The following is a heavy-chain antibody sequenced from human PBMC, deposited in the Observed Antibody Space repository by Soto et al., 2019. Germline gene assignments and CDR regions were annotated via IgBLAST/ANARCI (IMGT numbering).Heavy chain of an antibody. CDR1: GFTFSSYS. Sequence: EVQLVESGGGLVKPGESLRLSCAASGFTFSSYSMNWVRQAPGKGLEWVSFVSRSSSHIYYADSVKGRFTISRDKAKNSLYLQMNSMRAEDTAVSYYARELFAALRKGGFDIWGQGTVVTVSS. D-gene: IGHD3-10*01. CDR3: ARELFAALRKGGFDI. V-gene: IGHV3-21*01. J-gene: IGHJ3*02. CDR2: VSRSSSHI.